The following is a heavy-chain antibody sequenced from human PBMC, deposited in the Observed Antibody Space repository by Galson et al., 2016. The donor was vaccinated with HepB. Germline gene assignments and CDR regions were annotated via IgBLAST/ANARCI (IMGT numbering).Heavy chain of an antibody. J-gene: IGHJ4*02. CDR1: GFTFSSYA. CDR3: AKAIGRTGPSEY. V-gene: IGHV3-23*01. CDR2: ITHSGEIT. D-gene: IGHD3/OR15-3a*01. Sequence: SLRLSCAASGFTFSSYAMRWVRQAPGKGLEWVSTITHSGEITYYTDSVKGRFTISRDNSKNTLHLQMNSLRADDTAVYYCAKAIGRTGPSEYWGQGTLVTVSS.